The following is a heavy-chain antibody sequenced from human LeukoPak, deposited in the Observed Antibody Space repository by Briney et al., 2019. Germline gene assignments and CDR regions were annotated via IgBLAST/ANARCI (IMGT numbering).Heavy chain of an antibody. CDR2: ISSSSSYI. Sequence: GGSLRLSCAASGFTFSSYSMNWVRQAPGKGLEWVSSISSSSSYIYYADSVKGRFTISRDNAKNSLYLQMNSLRAKDTAVYYCARRFSTYYDFWSGYSPFDYWGQGTLVTVSS. V-gene: IGHV3-21*01. J-gene: IGHJ4*02. CDR1: GFTFSSYS. D-gene: IGHD3-3*01. CDR3: ARRFSTYYDFWSGYSPFDY.